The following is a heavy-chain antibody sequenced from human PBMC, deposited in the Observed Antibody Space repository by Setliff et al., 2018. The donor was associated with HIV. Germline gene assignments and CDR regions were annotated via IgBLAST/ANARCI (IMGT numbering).Heavy chain of an antibody. Sequence: PSETLSLTCAVYGGPFSDHYWSWIRQPPGKGLEWIGEINHSGSTNYNSSLKSRVTISVDTSKNQFSLKLSSVTAADTAVYYCARERSLITVRRNFDSWGQGTLVTVSS. CDR3: ARERSLITVRRNFDS. D-gene: IGHD1-1*01. J-gene: IGHJ4*02. CDR1: GGPFSDHY. CDR2: INHSGST. V-gene: IGHV4-34*01.